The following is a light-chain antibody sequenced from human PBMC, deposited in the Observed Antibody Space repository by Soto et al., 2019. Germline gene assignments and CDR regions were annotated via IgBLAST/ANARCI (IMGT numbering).Light chain of an antibody. J-gene: IGLJ3*02. V-gene: IGLV8-61*01. Sequence: QTVVTQEPSFSVSPGGTVTLTCALTSGSVSTSYYPIWYQQTPGQAPRTLIYSTNIRSSGVPDRFSGSILGNKAALTITGAQADDESSYYCALYMGSGSWVFGGGTKLTVL. CDR3: ALYMGSGSWV. CDR2: STN. CDR1: SGSVSTSYY.